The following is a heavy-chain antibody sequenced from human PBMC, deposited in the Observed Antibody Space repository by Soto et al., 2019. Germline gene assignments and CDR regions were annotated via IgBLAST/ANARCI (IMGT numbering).Heavy chain of an antibody. CDR1: GDSVSSNSAA. J-gene: IGHJ6*03. CDR2: TYYRTRWYY. CDR3: AGTTSHYWYYMDV. V-gene: IGHV6-1*01. D-gene: IGHD1-7*01. Sequence: SQTLSLTCVISGDSVSSNSAAWNWIRQSPSRGLEWLGRTYYRTRWYYDYAVSVRSRITVNPDTSKNQFSLQLTSVTPEDTAVYYCAGTTSHYWYYMDVWGKGTTVTFS.